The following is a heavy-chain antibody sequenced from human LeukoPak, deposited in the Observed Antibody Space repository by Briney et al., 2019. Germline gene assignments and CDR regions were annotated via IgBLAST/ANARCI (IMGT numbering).Heavy chain of an antibody. V-gene: IGHV4-34*01. J-gene: IGHJ6*02. CDR1: GGSFSGYY. CDR3: AGGDYYDVDV. Sequence: TSETLSLTCAVYGGSFSGYYWSWIRQPPGKGLEWIGEINHSGSTNYNPSLKSRVTISVDTSKNQFSLKLSSVTAADTAVYYCAGGDYYDVDVWDQGTTVTVSS. CDR2: INHSGST.